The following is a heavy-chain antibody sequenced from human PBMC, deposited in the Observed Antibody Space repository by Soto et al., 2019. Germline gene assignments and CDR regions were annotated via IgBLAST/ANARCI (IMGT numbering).Heavy chain of an antibody. CDR3: ARMWYYDSSGYSHFDY. Sequence: GPTLVNPTQTLTLTCTFSGFSLSTSGMCVSWIRQPPGKALEWLALIDWDDDKYYSTSLKTRLTISKDTSKNQVVLTMTNMDPVDTATYYCARMWYYDSSGYSHFDYWGQGTLVTVSS. J-gene: IGHJ4*02. CDR1: GFSLSTSGMC. CDR2: IDWDDDK. V-gene: IGHV2-70*01. D-gene: IGHD3-22*01.